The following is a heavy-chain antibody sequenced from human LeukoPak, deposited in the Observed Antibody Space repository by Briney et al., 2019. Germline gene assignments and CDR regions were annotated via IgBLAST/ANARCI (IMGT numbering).Heavy chain of an antibody. CDR2: ISSSSSYI. CDR3: AKTNYDFWSGKSRVYYMDV. Sequence: PGGSLRLSCAASGFTFSSYSMNWVRQAPGKGLEWVSSISSSSSYIYYADSVKGRFTISRDNSKNTLYLQMNSLRAEDTAVYYCAKTNYDFWSGKSRVYYMDVWGKGTTVTVSS. D-gene: IGHD3-3*01. CDR1: GFTFSSYS. V-gene: IGHV3-21*04. J-gene: IGHJ6*03.